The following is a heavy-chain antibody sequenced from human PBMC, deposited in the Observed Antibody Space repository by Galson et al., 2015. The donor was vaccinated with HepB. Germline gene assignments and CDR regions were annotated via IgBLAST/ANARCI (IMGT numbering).Heavy chain of an antibody. Sequence: SVKVSCKASGYTFTTYAMHWVRQAPGQRLDWMGWINAGNGNTKYSQKFQGRVTITRDTSASTASMELSSLRSEDTAVYYCARLGYCSGGSCYIRGAFDIWGQGTMVTVSS. CDR3: ARLGYCSGGSCYIRGAFDI. V-gene: IGHV1-3*01. CDR2: INAGNGNT. J-gene: IGHJ3*02. D-gene: IGHD2-15*01. CDR1: GYTFTTYA.